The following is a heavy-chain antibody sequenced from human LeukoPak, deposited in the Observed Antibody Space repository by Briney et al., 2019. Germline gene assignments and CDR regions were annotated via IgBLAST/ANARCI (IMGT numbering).Heavy chain of an antibody. Sequence: GGSLRLSFAASGFTFSSYIMNWVRQAPGKGLEWVSAISGSGGSTYYADSVKGRFTISRDNSKNTLYLQMNSLRAEDTSVYYCAQGGEVLVNWFDPWGQGTLVTVSS. J-gene: IGHJ5*02. CDR1: GFTFSSYI. CDR2: ISGSGGST. V-gene: IGHV3-23*01. CDR3: AQGGEVLVNWFDP. D-gene: IGHD3-16*01.